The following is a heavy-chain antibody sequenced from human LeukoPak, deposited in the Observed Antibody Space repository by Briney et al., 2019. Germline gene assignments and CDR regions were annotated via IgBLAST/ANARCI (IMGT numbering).Heavy chain of an antibody. Sequence: GGSLRLSCAASGFTFSSYAMSWVRQAPGEGLEWVSAISGSGGSTYYADSVKGRFTISRDNSKNTLYLQMNSLRAEDTAVYYCAKDSGYYGGYYFDYWGQGTLVTVSS. CDR1: GFTFSSYA. V-gene: IGHV3-23*01. J-gene: IGHJ4*02. D-gene: IGHD3-10*01. CDR3: AKDSGYYGGYYFDY. CDR2: ISGSGGST.